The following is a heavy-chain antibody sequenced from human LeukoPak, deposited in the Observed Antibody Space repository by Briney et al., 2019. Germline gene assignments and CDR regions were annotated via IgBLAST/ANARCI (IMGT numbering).Heavy chain of an antibody. J-gene: IGHJ4*02. D-gene: IGHD3-3*01. CDR1: GGSFSGYY. V-gene: IGHV4-34*01. Sequence: SETLSLTCAVYGGSFSGYYWSWIRQPPGKGLEWIGEINHSGSTNYNPSLKSRVTISVDTSKNHFSLKLSSVTAADTAVYYCARGFRVGMYDFWSGYFDYWGQGTLVTVPS. CDR2: INHSGST. CDR3: ARGFRVGMYDFWSGYFDY.